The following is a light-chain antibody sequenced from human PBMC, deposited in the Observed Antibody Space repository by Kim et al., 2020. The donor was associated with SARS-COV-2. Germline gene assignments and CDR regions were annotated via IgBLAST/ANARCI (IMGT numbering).Light chain of an antibody. CDR1: SSDVGDYNY. V-gene: IGLV2-14*03. J-gene: IGLJ1*01. CDR2: DVS. Sequence: QSALTQPASVSGSPGQSITISCTGTSSDVGDYNYVSWYQQHPGKAPKLIIYDVSNRPSGVSNRFSGSKSGNTASLTISGLQAEDEADYYCSSYTSRSTLVFGTGTKVTVL. CDR3: SSYTSRSTLV.